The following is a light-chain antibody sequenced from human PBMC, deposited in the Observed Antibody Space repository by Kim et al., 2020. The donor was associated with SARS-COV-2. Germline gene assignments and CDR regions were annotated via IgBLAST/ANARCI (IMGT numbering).Light chain of an antibody. Sequence: LYPGERATLSCRASETVNVNYLAWYQQKPGQAPRLLIYDASNRATGIPDRFSGSGSRTDFTLTISRLEPEDFAVYYCHQYGSSEYTFGQGTKLEI. V-gene: IGKV3-20*01. J-gene: IGKJ2*01. CDR3: HQYGSSEYT. CDR1: ETVNVNY. CDR2: DAS.